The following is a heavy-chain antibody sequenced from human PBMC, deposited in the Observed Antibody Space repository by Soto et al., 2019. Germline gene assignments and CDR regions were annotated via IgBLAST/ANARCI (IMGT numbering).Heavy chain of an antibody. CDR2: INKDGSIT. Sequence: VQLVESGGGLVQPGGSLRLSCAASGFTFNNYWMLWVRQAPAKGLVWVSRINKDGSITIYADSVKGRFTISRDNAKNTLYLPMNRLRAEDTAVYYCARGGGSGSFDIWGQGTMVTVSS. V-gene: IGHV3-74*01. D-gene: IGHD3-16*01. CDR3: ARGGGSGSFDI. J-gene: IGHJ3*02. CDR1: GFTFNNYW.